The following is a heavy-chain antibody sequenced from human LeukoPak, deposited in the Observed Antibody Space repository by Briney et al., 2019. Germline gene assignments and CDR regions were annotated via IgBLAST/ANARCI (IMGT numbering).Heavy chain of an antibody. CDR2: IDSSGST. CDR3: ARGGPSSRYFDF. D-gene: IGHD6-13*01. J-gene: IGHJ4*02. Sequence: SETLSLTCYVSSGSISSDYWSWIRQSPTKGLEWIGFIDSSGSTNYNPSLRGRITMSVDTSKNQFSLKLTSMTSADTAVYYCARGGPSSRYFDFWGQGTLVTVSS. CDR1: SGSISSDY. V-gene: IGHV4-59*01.